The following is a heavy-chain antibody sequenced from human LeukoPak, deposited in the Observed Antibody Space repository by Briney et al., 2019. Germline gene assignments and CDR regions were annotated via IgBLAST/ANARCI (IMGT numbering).Heavy chain of an antibody. Sequence: SETLSLTCTVCGASINNNFWTWIRQPPGKGLEWIGYIYSSGSANYNPSLKSRVIISGDTSKNQISLNLTSVTAADTALYFCARHRDYYDSWGHGTLVTVSS. V-gene: IGHV4-59*08. D-gene: IGHD3-22*01. CDR2: IYSSGSA. CDR3: ARHRDYYDS. CDR1: GASINNNF. J-gene: IGHJ4*01.